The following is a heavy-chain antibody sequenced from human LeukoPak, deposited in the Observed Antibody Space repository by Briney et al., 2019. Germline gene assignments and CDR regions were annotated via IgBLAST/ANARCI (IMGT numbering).Heavy chain of an antibody. D-gene: IGHD2-15*01. V-gene: IGHV3-74*01. CDR2: ISHDGSST. Sequence: GGSLRLSCAASGFTFTNNWMHWVRQAPTRGLVWVSRISHDGSSTNYADSVKGRFTISRDNTKNTLYLQMNSLRADDTAVYYCARVSGGAFDVWGQGTLVTVSS. J-gene: IGHJ3*01. CDR1: GFTFTNNW. CDR3: ARVSGGAFDV.